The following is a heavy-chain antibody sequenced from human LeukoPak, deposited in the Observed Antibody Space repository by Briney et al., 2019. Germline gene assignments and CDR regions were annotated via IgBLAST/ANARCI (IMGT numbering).Heavy chain of an antibody. Sequence: GGSLRLSCATSGFTYSTYAMSWARPAPGKRLEWVSSISGSGESSDYADSAKGRFTISRDNSNNMLYLHMNSLRAEDTAVYYCAKPRSGRGFYYYMDVWGKGTMVAVSS. CDR3: AKPRSGRGFYYYMDV. V-gene: IGHV3-23*01. CDR1: GFTYSTYA. D-gene: IGHD1-26*01. CDR2: ISGSGESS. J-gene: IGHJ6*03.